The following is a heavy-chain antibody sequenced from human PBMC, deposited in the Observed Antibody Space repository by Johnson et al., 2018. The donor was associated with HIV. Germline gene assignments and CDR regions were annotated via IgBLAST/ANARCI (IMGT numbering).Heavy chain of an antibody. Sequence: VQLVESGGGLVQPGGSLRLSCAVSGFTVNGNYMSWVRQAPGKGLEWVSVIYSGDPTYNADSVMGRFTISRDTSKNTLYLQMNSLRAEDTAVYYCAKDAWGSNWNGAFDIWGQGTMVTVSS. D-gene: IGHD1-1*01. J-gene: IGHJ3*02. V-gene: IGHV3-66*01. CDR1: GFTVNGNY. CDR3: AKDAWGSNWNGAFDI. CDR2: IYSGDPT.